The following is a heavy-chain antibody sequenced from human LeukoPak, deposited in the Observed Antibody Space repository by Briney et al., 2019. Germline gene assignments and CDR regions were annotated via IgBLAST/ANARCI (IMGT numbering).Heavy chain of an antibody. CDR2: ISTYNGNT. Sequence: ASVKVSCKASGYTFTVYGISWVRQAPGQGLEWMGWISTYNGNTNYAQKVQGRVTMTTDTSTSTAYMELRSLRSDDTAVYYCAREPYSGYDERWFDPWGQGTLVTVSS. D-gene: IGHD5-12*01. J-gene: IGHJ5*02. CDR3: AREPYSGYDERWFDP. CDR1: GYTFTVYG. V-gene: IGHV1-18*01.